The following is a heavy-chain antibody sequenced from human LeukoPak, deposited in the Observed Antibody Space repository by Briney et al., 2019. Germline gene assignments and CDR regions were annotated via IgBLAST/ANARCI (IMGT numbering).Heavy chain of an antibody. CDR2: ISGSGGST. Sequence: GGSLRLSCAASGFIFRDYAMNWVRQAPGKGLEWVSAISGSGGSTYYADSVKGRFTISRDNSKNTLYLQMNSLRAEDTAVYYCAKRGLPTMMATITLSRSYYFDYWGQGTLVTVSS. J-gene: IGHJ4*02. CDR3: AKRGLPTMMATITLSRSYYFDY. D-gene: IGHD5-12*01. CDR1: GFIFRDYA. V-gene: IGHV3-23*01.